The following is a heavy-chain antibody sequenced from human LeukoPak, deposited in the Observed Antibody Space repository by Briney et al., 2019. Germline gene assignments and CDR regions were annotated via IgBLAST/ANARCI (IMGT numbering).Heavy chain of an antibody. Sequence: GGSLRLSCAASGFIFSSYAMNWVRQAPGKGLEWVSVIYSGGSTHYADSVKGRFTISRDNSKNTLYLQMNSLRAEDTAVYFCAKESSLHPGIWNYWGQGTLVTVSS. V-gene: IGHV3-23*03. CDR2: IYSGGST. CDR3: AKESSLHPGIWNY. D-gene: IGHD3-3*01. J-gene: IGHJ4*02. CDR1: GFIFSSYA.